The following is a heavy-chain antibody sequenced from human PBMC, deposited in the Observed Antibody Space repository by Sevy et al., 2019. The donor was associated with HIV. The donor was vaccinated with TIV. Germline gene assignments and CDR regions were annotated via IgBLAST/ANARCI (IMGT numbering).Heavy chain of an antibody. CDR3: ARACAAAGGKSGPIDAFDI. Sequence: GGSLRLSCVASGFTFSTYDMHWVRQVTGKGLEWVSGIGTLTDTYYPDSVKGRFIISRENAKNSLYLQMNSLRAGDTAVYYCARACAAAGGKSGPIDAFDIWGQGTPVTVSS. V-gene: IGHV3-13*01. D-gene: IGHD6-13*01. CDR2: IGTLTDT. CDR1: GFTFSTYD. J-gene: IGHJ3*02.